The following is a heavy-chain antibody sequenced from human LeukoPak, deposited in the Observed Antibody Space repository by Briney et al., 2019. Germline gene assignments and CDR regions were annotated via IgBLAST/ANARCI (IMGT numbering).Heavy chain of an antibody. CDR1: GFTFSSHA. D-gene: IGHD6-13*01. CDR3: AKGLQLTKIKYYFDY. J-gene: IGHJ4*02. CDR2: ISGSGGST. Sequence: GGSLRLSCAASGFTFSSHAMSWVRQAPGKGLEWVSAISGSGGSTYYADSVKGRFTISRDNSKNTLYLQMNSLRAEDTAVYYCAKGLQLTKIKYYFDYWGQGTLVTVSS. V-gene: IGHV3-23*01.